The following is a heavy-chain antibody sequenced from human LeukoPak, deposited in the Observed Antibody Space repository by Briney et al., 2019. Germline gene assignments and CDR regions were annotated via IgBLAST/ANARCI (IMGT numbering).Heavy chain of an antibody. CDR2: IIPIFGTA. J-gene: IGHJ4*02. CDR1: GGTFSSYA. V-gene: IGHV1-69*13. D-gene: IGHD3-22*01. Sequence: GASVKVSCKASGGTFSSYAISWVRQAPGQGLEWMGGIIPIFGTANYAQKFQGRVTITADESTSTAYMELSSLRSEDTAVYYCAREGVDSSGYYPLYYFDYWGQGTLVTVSS. CDR3: AREGVDSSGYYPLYYFDY.